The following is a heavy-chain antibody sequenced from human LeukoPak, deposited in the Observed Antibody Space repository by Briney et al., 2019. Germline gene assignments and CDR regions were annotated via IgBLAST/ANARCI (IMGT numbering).Heavy chain of an antibody. CDR2: IYSGGST. D-gene: IGHD1-26*01. Sequence: GGSLRLSCAASGFTVSSNYMSWVRQAPGKGLEWVSVIYSGGSTYYADSVKGRFTISRDNSKNTLYLQMNSLRAEDTAVYYCARARSSGSYYDAFDIWGQGTMVTVSS. V-gene: IGHV3-53*01. CDR1: GFTVSSNY. CDR3: ARARSSGSYYDAFDI. J-gene: IGHJ3*02.